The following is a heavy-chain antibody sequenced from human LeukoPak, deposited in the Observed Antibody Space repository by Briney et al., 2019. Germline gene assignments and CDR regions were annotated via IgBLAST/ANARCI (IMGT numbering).Heavy chain of an antibody. CDR3: ARDFRGLSWYFDY. Sequence: GGSLRLSCAASGFTFSNYNMNWARQAPGKGLEWLSYISSSSSTIYYADSVKGRFTISRDNAKNSLYLQMNSLRAEDTAVYYCARDFRGLSWYFDYWGQGALGTVSS. V-gene: IGHV3-48*01. D-gene: IGHD3-10*01. CDR1: GFTFSNYN. J-gene: IGHJ4*02. CDR2: ISSSSSTI.